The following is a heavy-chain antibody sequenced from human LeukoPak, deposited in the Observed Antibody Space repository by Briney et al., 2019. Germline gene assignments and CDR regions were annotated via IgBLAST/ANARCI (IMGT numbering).Heavy chain of an antibody. CDR1: GFTFSNAW. V-gene: IGHV3-15*01. CDR3: TTAAGIYYGMDV. Sequence: GGSLRLSCAASGFTFSNAWMSWVRQAPGKGLEWVGRIKSKTDGGTTDYAAPGKGRFTISRDDSKNTLYLQMNSLKTEDTAVYYCTTAAGIYYGMDVWGQGTTVTVSS. CDR2: IKSKTDGGTT. J-gene: IGHJ6*02. D-gene: IGHD6-13*01.